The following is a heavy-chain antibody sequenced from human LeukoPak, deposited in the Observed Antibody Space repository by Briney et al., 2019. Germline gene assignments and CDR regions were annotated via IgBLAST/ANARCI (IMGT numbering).Heavy chain of an antibody. CDR1: GFTFSSYG. J-gene: IGHJ4*02. CDR3: AKTAPPGIQLWPSYYFDY. Sequence: PGGSLRLSCAASGFTFSSYGMHWVRQAPGKGLEWVAVIWFDGSKKYYVDSVKGRFTIARDNSKNTLYLQMNSLRAEDTAVYYCAKTAPPGIQLWPSYYFDYWGQGTLVTVSS. V-gene: IGHV3-33*06. CDR2: IWFDGSKK. D-gene: IGHD5-18*01.